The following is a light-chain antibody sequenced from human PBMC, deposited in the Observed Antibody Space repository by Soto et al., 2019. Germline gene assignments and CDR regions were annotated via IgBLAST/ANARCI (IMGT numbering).Light chain of an antibody. J-gene: IGKJ1*01. CDR2: GVS. CDR3: QQYGSSSWT. CDR1: QTVTRNY. Sequence: EIVLTQSPGTLSLSPGERATLSCRASQTVTRNYLAWHQQKPGQTPRLLVYGVSSRATGIPDRFSGSGSGTDFTLTISRLEPEDFAVYYCQQYGSSSWTFGQGTKVDI. V-gene: IGKV3-20*01.